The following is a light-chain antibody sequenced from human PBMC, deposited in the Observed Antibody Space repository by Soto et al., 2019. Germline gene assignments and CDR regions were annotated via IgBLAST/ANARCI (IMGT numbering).Light chain of an antibody. CDR3: SSYTRSSTYV. CDR1: SSDVGAYNY. V-gene: IGLV2-14*01. CDR2: EVR. J-gene: IGLJ1*01. Sequence: QSALTQPASVSGSPGQSITISCTGTSSDVGAYNYGSWYQHHPGKAPKPMIYEVRNRPSGVSNRFSGSKSGNTASLTISGLQAEDEADYYCSSYTRSSTYVFGTGTKVTVL.